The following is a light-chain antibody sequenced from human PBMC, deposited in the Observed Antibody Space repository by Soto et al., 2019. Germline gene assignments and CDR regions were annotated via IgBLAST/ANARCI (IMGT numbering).Light chain of an antibody. Sequence: SYELTQPPSVSVAPGQTARITCGGNNIGSKSVHWDQQKQGQAPVLVVYDDIDRPSGIPERFSGSNSVNTATLTISRVEAGDDADYYCQVWDSSSDHPVFGTGTKVTVL. CDR3: QVWDSSSDHPV. CDR1: NIGSKS. V-gene: IGLV3-21*02. CDR2: DDI. J-gene: IGLJ1*01.